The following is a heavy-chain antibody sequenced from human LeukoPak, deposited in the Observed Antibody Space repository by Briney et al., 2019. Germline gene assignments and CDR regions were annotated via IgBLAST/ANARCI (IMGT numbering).Heavy chain of an antibody. V-gene: IGHV3-21*01. J-gene: IGHJ4*02. CDR2: ISSSTSYI. Sequence: GGSLRLSCAASGFTFSSYSMNWIRQAPGKGLEWVSSISSSTSYIYYADSVKGRFTISKDNAKNSLYLQMNSLRAEDTAVYYCARAGGSTVPHSDYGGQGTLVTVSS. CDR3: ARAGGSTVPHSDY. CDR1: GFTFSSYS. D-gene: IGHD4-17*01.